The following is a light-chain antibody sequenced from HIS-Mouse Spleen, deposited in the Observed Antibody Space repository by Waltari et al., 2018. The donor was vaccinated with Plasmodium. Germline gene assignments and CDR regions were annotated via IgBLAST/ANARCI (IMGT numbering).Light chain of an antibody. CDR2: EDS. V-gene: IGLV3-10*01. J-gene: IGLJ3*02. CDR1: ALPKTY. Sequence: SYELTQPPSVSVSPGQTARLTCSGAALPKTYAYWYQQKSGQAPVLVLYEDSKRPPGIPERFSGSSSGTMATLTISGAQVEDEADYYCYSTDSSGNHRVFGGGTKLTVL. CDR3: YSTDSSGNHRV.